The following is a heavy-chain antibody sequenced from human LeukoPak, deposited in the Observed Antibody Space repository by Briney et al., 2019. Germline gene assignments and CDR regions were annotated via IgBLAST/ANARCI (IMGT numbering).Heavy chain of an antibody. CDR3: ARDYLLEAGNWFDP. CDR2: ISSSSSYI. D-gene: IGHD6-13*01. CDR1: GFTFSSYS. Sequence: GGSLRLSCAASGFTFSSYSMNWVRQAPGEGLESVSSISSSSSYIYYADSVKGRFTISRDNAKNSLYLQMNSLRAEDTAVYYCARDYLLEAGNWFDPWGQGTLVTVSS. J-gene: IGHJ5*02. V-gene: IGHV3-21*01.